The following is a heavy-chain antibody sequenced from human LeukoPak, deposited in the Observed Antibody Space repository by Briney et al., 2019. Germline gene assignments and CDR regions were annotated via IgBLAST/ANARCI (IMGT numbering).Heavy chain of an antibody. Sequence: GGSLRLSCVASGFSFSSYWMSWVRQTPGKGLEWVANIKQEGSARYYVDSVTGRFTISRDNAKNSLYLQMNSLRAEDTAVYYCASGDSSGYYYGYWGQGTLVTVSS. D-gene: IGHD3-22*01. CDR1: GFSFSSYW. J-gene: IGHJ4*02. CDR2: IKQEGSAR. CDR3: ASGDSSGYYYGY. V-gene: IGHV3-7*01.